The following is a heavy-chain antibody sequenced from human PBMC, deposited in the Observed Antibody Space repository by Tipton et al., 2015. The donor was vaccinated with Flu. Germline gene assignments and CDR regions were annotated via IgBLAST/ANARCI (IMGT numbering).Heavy chain of an antibody. CDR3: ARYVGGIQAATIYYYGMDV. CDR2: IYYSGST. J-gene: IGHJ6*02. V-gene: IGHV4-31*03. CDR1: GGSISSGSYY. Sequence: TLSLTCTVSGGSISSGSYYWSWIRQPAGKGLEWIGYIYYSGSTYYNPSLKSRVTISVDTSKNQFSLKLSSVTAADTAVYYCARYVGGIQAATIYYYGMDVWGQGP. D-gene: IGHD5-24*01.